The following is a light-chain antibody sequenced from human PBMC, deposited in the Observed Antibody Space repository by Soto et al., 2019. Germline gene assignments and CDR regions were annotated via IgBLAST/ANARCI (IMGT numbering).Light chain of an antibody. CDR2: GAS. V-gene: IGKV3-15*01. Sequence: EIERMQSPGTLSVSKGERATLSCMASQSVSSDLAWYQHKPGQAPRLLIYGASTRATGISARFSGSGSGTEFTLTITSLQSEDFAVYFCQQYKNWPPSFGQGTRLEIK. CDR3: QQYKNWPPS. CDR1: QSVSSD. J-gene: IGKJ5*01.